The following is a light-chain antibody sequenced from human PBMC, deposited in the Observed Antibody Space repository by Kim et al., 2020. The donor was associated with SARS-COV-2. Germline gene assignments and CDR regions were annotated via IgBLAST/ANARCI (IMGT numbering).Light chain of an antibody. CDR2: KAS. V-gene: IGKV1-5*03. J-gene: IGKJ2*01. CDR1: QSISNS. Sequence: SDTIRSRAIQSISNSLAWYQQKPGKAPNLLIYKASTLQSGVPARFSGSGSGTEFTLTISSLQPDDFATYYCQQYNSDSRTFGQGTKLEI. CDR3: QQYNSDSRT.